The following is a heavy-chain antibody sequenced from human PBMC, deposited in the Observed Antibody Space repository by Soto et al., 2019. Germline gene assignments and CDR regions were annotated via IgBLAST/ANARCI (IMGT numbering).Heavy chain of an antibody. D-gene: IGHD3-10*01. J-gene: IGHJ5*02. Sequence: WGSLRLSCTASGFTFSSYWMHWFRQAPGKGPVWVSRINSDGSSIRYADSVKGRFTISRDNTKNTLYLQMNSLRVEDTAVYYCGRDYMVRRRDSEWFDPWGQGYLVIVSP. V-gene: IGHV3-74*01. CDR1: GFTFSSYW. CDR2: INSDGSSI. CDR3: GRDYMVRRRDSEWFDP.